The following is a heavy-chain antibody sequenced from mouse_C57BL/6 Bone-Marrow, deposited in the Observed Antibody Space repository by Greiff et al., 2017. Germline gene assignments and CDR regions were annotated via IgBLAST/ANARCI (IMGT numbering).Heavy chain of an antibody. CDR1: GYTFTSYT. D-gene: IGHD1-1*01. CDR3: ASDGSSYGYYAMDY. V-gene: IGHV1-4*01. CDR2: INPSSGYT. J-gene: IGHJ4*01. Sequence: QVQLQQSGAELARPGASVKMSCKASGYTFTSYTMHWVKQRPGQGLEWIGYINPSSGYTKYNQKFKDKATLTADKSSSTAYMQLSSLTAEDSAVYYCASDGSSYGYYAMDYWGQGTSVTVSS.